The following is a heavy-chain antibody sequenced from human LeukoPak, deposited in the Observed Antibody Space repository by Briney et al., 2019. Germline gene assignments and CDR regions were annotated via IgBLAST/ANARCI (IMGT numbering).Heavy chain of an antibody. CDR1: GGSISSSNW. CDR2: IYHSGST. CDR3: ARTSYSSGCNGCNWFDP. D-gene: IGHD6-19*01. V-gene: IGHV4-4*02. Sequence: PSETLSLTCAVSGGSISSSNWWSWVRQPPGKGLEWIGEIYHSGSTNYNPSLKSRVTISVDKSKNQFSLKLSSVTAADTAVYYCARTSYSSGCNGCNWFDPRGQGTLVTVSS. J-gene: IGHJ5*02.